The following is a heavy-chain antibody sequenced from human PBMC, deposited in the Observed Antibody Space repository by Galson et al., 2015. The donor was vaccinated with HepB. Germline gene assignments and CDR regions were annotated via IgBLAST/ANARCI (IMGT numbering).Heavy chain of an antibody. D-gene: IGHD2-2*02. Sequence: SVKVSCKASGDIFSSYDISWVRQAPGQGLEWMGWIIPIFGKANYAQKFQGRVTITGDKSTSTAYMELSSLRSEDTAVYYCARDVVPAAITGSYGMDAWGRGTTVTVSS. CDR3: ARDVVPAAITGSYGMDA. CDR1: GDIFSSYD. CDR2: IIPIFGKA. J-gene: IGHJ6*02. V-gene: IGHV1-69*06.